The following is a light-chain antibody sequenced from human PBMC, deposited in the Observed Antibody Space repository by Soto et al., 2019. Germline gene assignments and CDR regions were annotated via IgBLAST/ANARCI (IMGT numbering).Light chain of an antibody. V-gene: IGKV1-33*01. CDR3: HQYDNLPQT. CDR1: QNINNY. J-gene: IGKJ3*01. Sequence: DIQMTQSPSSLSASVGDRVTITCQASQNINNYLNWYQQKPGKPPKLLIYDASNLQTGVPSRFSGSGSGTDFTFTISSLQPEDIATYFCHQYDNLPQTFGPGTKVDIK. CDR2: DAS.